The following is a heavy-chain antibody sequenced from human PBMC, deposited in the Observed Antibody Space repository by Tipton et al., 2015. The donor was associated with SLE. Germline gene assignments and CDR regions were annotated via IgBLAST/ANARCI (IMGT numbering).Heavy chain of an antibody. CDR3: AKGLRGMIVALIIKGIDY. CDR1: GFTVSSYA. CDR2: ISGKGGST. Sequence: SLRLSCAVSGFTVSSYAMTWVCQAPGRGLEWVSVISGKGGSTYYAESVKGRFTISRDNSNNALYLHMNNLRAEDTATYYCAKGLRGMIVALIIKGIDYWGQGTLVSVSS. V-gene: IGHV3-23*01. D-gene: IGHD3-22*01. J-gene: IGHJ4*02.